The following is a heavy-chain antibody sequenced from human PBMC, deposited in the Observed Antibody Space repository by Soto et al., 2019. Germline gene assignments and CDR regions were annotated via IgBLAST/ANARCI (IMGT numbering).Heavy chain of an antibody. CDR3: ATDASPDWRGIPAFDI. CDR2: FDPEDGET. J-gene: IGHJ3*02. CDR1: GYTLTELS. D-gene: IGHD1-1*01. V-gene: IGHV1-24*01. Sequence: ASVKVSCKVSGYTLTELSMHWVRQAPGKGLEWMGGFDPEDGETIYAQKFQGRVTMTEDTSTDTAYMELSSLRSEDTAVYYCATDASPDWRGIPAFDIRAQGTMVTVSS.